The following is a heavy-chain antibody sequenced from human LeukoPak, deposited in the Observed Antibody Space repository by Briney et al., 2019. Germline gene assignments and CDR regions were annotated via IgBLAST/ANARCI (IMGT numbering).Heavy chain of an antibody. V-gene: IGHV1-18*01. J-gene: IGHJ4*02. CDR1: GYTFTSYG. Sequence: ASVKVSCKASGYTFTSYGISWARQAPGQGLEWMGWISAHNGNTKNAQKVQGRVTMTTDTSTRTAYMEPRSLRSDDTAVYHCARDRGYSGYAEYYFDYWGQGTLVTVSS. D-gene: IGHD5-12*01. CDR3: ARDRGYSGYAEYYFDY. CDR2: ISAHNGNT.